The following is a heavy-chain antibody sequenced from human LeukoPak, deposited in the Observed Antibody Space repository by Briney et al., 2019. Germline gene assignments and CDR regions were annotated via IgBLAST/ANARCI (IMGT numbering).Heavy chain of an antibody. D-gene: IGHD6-13*01. V-gene: IGHV3-66*01. CDR3: ARDPYSSSWYGGGNYFDY. CDR2: INNGGTT. J-gene: IGHJ4*02. CDR1: GXSVSSKY. Sequence: GGSLRLSCAASGXSVSSKYMAWVRQAPGKGLEWVSFINNGGTTNYADSVKGRFTISRDYSKNTLNLQMNSLRAEDTAVYYCARDPYSSSWYGGGNYFDYWGQGTLVTVSS.